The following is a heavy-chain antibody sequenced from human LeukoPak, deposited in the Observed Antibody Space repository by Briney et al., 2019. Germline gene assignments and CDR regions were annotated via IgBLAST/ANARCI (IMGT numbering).Heavy chain of an antibody. J-gene: IGHJ3*02. CDR3: ARGPYSYDSSGAFDI. CDR2: IPSSGST. V-gene: IGHV4-61*02. Sequence: SEALSLTCTVSGDSISSGDYYWSWIRQPAGKGLEWIGRIPSSGSTNYNPSLKSRVTISVDTSKNQFSLELSSVTAADTAVYFCARGPYSYDSSGAFDIWGQGTMVTVSS. CDR1: GDSISSGDYY. D-gene: IGHD3-22*01.